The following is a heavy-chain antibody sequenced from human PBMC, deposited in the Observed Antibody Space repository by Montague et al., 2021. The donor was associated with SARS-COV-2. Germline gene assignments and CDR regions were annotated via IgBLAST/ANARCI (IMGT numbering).Heavy chain of an antibody. CDR3: ACGDENGSGYMDV. CDR1: NGSFSSFY. D-gene: IGHD1-26*01. J-gene: IGHJ6*03. Sequence: SETLSLTCAVSNGSFSSFYCYWICQPPGKGLEWIGEISHCGSTYXNSSLKRRLTISVDTSKNQFSLNLRSVTAADTAVYYCACGDENGSGYMDVWGKGTTVTVSS. CDR2: ISHCGST. V-gene: IGHV4-34*01.